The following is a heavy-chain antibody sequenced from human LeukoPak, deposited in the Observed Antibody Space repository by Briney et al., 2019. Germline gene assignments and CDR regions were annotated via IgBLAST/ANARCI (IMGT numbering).Heavy chain of an antibody. J-gene: IGHJ4*02. CDR2: ISSSSSTI. CDR1: GFTFSSYS. V-gene: IGHV3-48*04. CDR3: ARAEPLAVAGKPGDY. Sequence: GGSLRLSCAASGFTFSSYSMNWVRQAPGKGLEWVSYISSSSSTIYYADSVKGRFTISRDNAKNSLYLQMNSLRAEDTAVYYCARAEPLAVAGKPGDYWGQGTLVTVSS. D-gene: IGHD6-19*01.